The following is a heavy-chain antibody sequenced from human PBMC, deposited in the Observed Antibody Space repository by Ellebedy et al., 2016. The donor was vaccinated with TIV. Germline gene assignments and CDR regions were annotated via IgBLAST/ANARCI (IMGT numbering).Heavy chain of an antibody. J-gene: IGHJ3*01. CDR3: ARRTGSKIVLLNPDAFDV. CDR1: GYIFTNYW. CDR2: IDPSDSYI. Sequence: PGGSLRLSCKGSGYIFTNYWITWVRQMPGKGLEWMGRIDPSDSYINYSPSFQGHVTIPADNSIDTAYLQWSSLKASDTAMYYCARRTGSKIVLLNPDAFDVWGQGTMVTVSS. D-gene: IGHD2/OR15-2a*01. V-gene: IGHV5-10-1*01.